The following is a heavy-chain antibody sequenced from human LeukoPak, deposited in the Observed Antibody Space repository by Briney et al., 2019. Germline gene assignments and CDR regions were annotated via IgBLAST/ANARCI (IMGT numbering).Heavy chain of an antibody. CDR2: ISSSSNMI. Sequence: PGGSLRLSCAASGLTFSNYEMNWVRQAPGKGLEWLAYISSSSNMIFYAESVKGRFTISRDNAKNPLYLQMNSLGAEDTAIYYCATASGGWYRYYFDSWGQGILVTVSS. CDR3: ATASGGWYRYYFDS. D-gene: IGHD6-13*01. J-gene: IGHJ4*02. V-gene: IGHV3-48*03. CDR1: GLTFSNYE.